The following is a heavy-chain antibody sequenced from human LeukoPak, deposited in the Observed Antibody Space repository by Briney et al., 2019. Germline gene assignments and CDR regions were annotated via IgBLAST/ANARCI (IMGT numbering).Heavy chain of an antibody. CDR2: IVVGSGNT. J-gene: IGHJ4*02. D-gene: IGHD2-15*01. V-gene: IGHV1-58*02. Sequence: ASVKVSCKASGFTFTSSAMQWVRQARGQRLEWIGWIVVGSGNTNYAQKFQERVTITGDMSTSTAYMELSSLRSEDTAVYYCARGTARGYFDYWGQGTLVTVSS. CDR3: ARGTARGYFDY. CDR1: GFTFTSSA.